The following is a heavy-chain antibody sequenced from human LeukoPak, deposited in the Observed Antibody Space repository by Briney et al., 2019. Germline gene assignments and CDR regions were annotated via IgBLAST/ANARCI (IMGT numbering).Heavy chain of an antibody. CDR2: IYYSGST. CDR3: ARGTYYDFWSGYYHYYYYMDV. J-gene: IGHJ6*03. V-gene: IGHV4-59*01. D-gene: IGHD3-3*01. Sequence: PSETLSLTCTVSGGSISSYYWSWIRQPPGKGLEWIGYIYYSGSTNYNPSLKSRVTISVDTSKNQFSLKLSSVTAADTAVYYCARGTYYDFWSGYYHYYYYMDVWGKGTTVTVSS. CDR1: GGSISSYY.